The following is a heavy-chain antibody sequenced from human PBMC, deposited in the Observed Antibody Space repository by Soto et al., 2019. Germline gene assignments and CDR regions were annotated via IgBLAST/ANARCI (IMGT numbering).Heavy chain of an antibody. V-gene: IGHV1-46*03. Sequence: GASVKVSCKASGYTFTSYYMHWVRQAPGQGLEWMGIINPSGGSTSYAQKFQGRATMTRDTSTSTVYMELSSLRSEDTAVYYCARGREIVLMVYAIPNYYMDVWGNGTTVTVSS. D-gene: IGHD2-8*01. J-gene: IGHJ6*03. CDR3: ARGREIVLMVYAIPNYYMDV. CDR2: INPSGGST. CDR1: GYTFTSYY.